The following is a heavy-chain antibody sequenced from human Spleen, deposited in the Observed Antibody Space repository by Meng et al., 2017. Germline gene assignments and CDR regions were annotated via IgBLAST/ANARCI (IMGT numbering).Heavy chain of an antibody. CDR3: ARGPTTMAHDFDY. D-gene: IGHD4-11*01. CDR2: INHSGST. Sequence: QVQLPQWCAGLLKPSETLSLTCVVSGGSFSDYYWSWIRQSPGKGLEWIGEINHSGSTNYNPSLESRATISVDTSQNNLSLKLSSVTAADSAVYYCARGPTTMAHDFDYWGQGTLVTVSS. V-gene: IGHV4-34*01. J-gene: IGHJ4*02. CDR1: GGSFSDYY.